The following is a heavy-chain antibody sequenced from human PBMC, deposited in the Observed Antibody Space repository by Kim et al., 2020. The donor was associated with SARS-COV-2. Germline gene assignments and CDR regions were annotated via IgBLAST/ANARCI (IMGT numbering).Heavy chain of an antibody. CDR3: ARERTLIADAFDI. D-gene: IGHD3-16*01. CDR1: GGSISSYY. J-gene: IGHJ3*02. V-gene: IGHV4-59*12. Sequence: SETLSLTCNVSGGSISSYYWNWLRQPPGKGLEWIGYIYNSGSTKYNPSLKSRLTMSIDTSKNQFSLKLTSVTAADTAVYYCARERTLIADAFDICGQGTMVTVSS. CDR2: IYNSGST.